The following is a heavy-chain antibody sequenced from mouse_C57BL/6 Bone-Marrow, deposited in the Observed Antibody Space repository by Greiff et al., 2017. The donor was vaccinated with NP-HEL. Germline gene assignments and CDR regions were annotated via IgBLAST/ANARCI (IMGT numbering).Heavy chain of an antibody. CDR3: ARSRLLRDYAMDY. J-gene: IGHJ4*01. CDR2: IYPGGGYT. Sequence: VQLQHSGAELVRPGTSVKMSCKASGYTFTNYWIGWAKQRPGHGLEWIGDIYPGGGYTNYNEKFKGKATLTADKSSSTAYMQFSSLTSEDSAIYYCARSRLLRDYAMDYWGQGTSVTVSS. D-gene: IGHD1-1*01. V-gene: IGHV1-63*01. CDR1: GYTFTNYW.